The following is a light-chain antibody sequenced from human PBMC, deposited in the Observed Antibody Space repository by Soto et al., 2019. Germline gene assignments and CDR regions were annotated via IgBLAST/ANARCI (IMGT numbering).Light chain of an antibody. V-gene: IGKV1-5*03. Sequence: DIQMTQSPSTLSASVGDRVTITCRASQSISSWLAWYQQKPGKAPKLLIYLASSLQTGVPSRFSGSGSGTEFTLTISCLQPDDFATYYCQQYDSYPRTFGQGTKVEIK. CDR1: QSISSW. CDR3: QQYDSYPRT. CDR2: LAS. J-gene: IGKJ1*01.